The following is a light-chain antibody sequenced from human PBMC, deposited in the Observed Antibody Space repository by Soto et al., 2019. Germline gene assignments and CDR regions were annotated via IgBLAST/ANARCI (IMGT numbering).Light chain of an antibody. Sequence: DIQMTQSPSTLSASVGDRVTITCRASQSISSWLAWYQQKPGKAPKLLIYKASNLESGVPLRFSGSGSGTEFTLTISSLQPDDFETYYCQQYNSYWTFGQGTKVEIK. CDR1: QSISSW. CDR3: QQYNSYWT. V-gene: IGKV1-5*03. CDR2: KAS. J-gene: IGKJ1*01.